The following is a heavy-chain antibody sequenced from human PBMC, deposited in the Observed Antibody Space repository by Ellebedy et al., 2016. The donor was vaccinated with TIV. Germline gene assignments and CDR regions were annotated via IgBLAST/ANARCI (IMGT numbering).Heavy chain of an antibody. V-gene: IGHV4-59*01. CDR1: GGSISSYY. J-gene: IGHJ4*02. D-gene: IGHD4-17*01. CDR3: ARGSTVTFFDY. Sequence: MPSETLSLTCTVSGGSISSYYWSWIRHPPGKGLEWIGYIYYSGSTNYNPSLKSRVTISVDTSKNQFSLRLSSVTAADTAVYYCARGSTVTFFDYWGQGTLVTVSS. CDR2: IYYSGST.